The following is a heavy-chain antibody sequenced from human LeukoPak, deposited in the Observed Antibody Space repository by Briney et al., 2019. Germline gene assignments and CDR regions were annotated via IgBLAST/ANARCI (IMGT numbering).Heavy chain of an antibody. J-gene: IGHJ6*03. V-gene: IGHV1-69*13. CDR3: ASGTYYDFWSGYSYYYYMDV. CDR1: GGTFSSYA. D-gene: IGHD3-3*01. CDR2: IIPIFGTA. Sequence: ASVKVSCTASGGTFSSYAISWVRQAPGQGLEWMGGIIPIFGTANYAQKFQGRVTITADESTSTAYMELSSLRSEDTAVYYCASGTYYDFWSGYSYYYYMDVWGKGTTVTVSS.